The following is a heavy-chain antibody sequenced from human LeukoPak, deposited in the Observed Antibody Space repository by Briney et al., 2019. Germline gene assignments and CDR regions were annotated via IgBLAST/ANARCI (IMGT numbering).Heavy chain of an antibody. CDR3: ARRDGSRYNYGFDS. D-gene: IGHD5-18*01. CDR2: IYPGDSDT. Sequence: GESLQISCKGSGYSFTNYWIGWVRQMPGKGLEWMGIIYPGDSDTTYSPSFEGQVTISVDKSISTAYLQWSSLKASDTAMYYCARRDGSRYNYGFDSWGQGTLVTVSS. CDR1: GYSFTNYW. V-gene: IGHV5-51*01. J-gene: IGHJ5*01.